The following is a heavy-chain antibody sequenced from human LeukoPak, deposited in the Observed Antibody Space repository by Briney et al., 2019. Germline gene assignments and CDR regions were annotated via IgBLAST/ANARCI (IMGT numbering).Heavy chain of an antibody. CDR1: GFTFDDYA. CDR3: AKASGYGSSTSCYTGFDY. J-gene: IGHJ4*02. D-gene: IGHD2-2*02. V-gene: IGHV3-9*03. Sequence: GGSLRLSCAASGFTFDDYAMHWVRQAPGKGLEWVSGISWNRGSIGYADSVKGRFTISRDNAKNSLYLQMNSLRAEDMALYYCAKASGYGSSTSCYTGFDYWGQGTLVTVSS. CDR2: ISWNRGSI.